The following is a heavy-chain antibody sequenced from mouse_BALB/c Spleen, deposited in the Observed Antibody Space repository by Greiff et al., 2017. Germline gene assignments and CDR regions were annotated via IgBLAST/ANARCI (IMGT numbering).Heavy chain of an antibody. CDR3: ARNWGNYGGYSRDD. J-gene: IGHJ4*01. D-gene: IGHD2-1*01. CDR2: IWSGGST. V-gene: IGHV2-2*02. Sequence: QVQLQQSGPGLVQPSQSLSITCTASGFSLTSYGVHWVRQSPGKGLEWLGVIWSGGSTDYNAAFISRRSISKDNSTSQGFFKMNSLQANDTAIDYGARNWGNYGGYSRDDWGRGTSVTVS. CDR1: GFSLTSYG.